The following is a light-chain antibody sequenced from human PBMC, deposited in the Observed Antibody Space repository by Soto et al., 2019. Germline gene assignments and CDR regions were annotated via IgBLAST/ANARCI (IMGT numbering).Light chain of an antibody. CDR3: GTWDSSLSAGGV. J-gene: IGLJ1*01. CDR2: DNN. CDR1: SSNIGNNY. Sequence: VLTQPPSVSAAPGQKVTISCSGSSSNIGNNYVSWYQQLPGTAPKLLIYDNNKRPSGIPDRFSGSKSGTSATLGITGLQTGDEADYYCGTWDSSLSAGGVXGTGTTSPS. V-gene: IGLV1-51*01.